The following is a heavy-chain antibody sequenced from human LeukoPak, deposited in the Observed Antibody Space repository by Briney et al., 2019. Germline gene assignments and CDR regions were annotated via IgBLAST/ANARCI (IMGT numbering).Heavy chain of an antibody. Sequence: ASVKVSCKASGYTFTGYYMHWVRQAPGQGLEWMGWINPNSGGTNYAQKFQGRVTMTRDTSISTAYMELSRLRSDDTAVYYCARWVIYGDGYYYCGMDVWGQGTTVTVSS. V-gene: IGHV1-2*02. CDR2: INPNSGGT. CDR3: ARWVIYGDGYYYCGMDV. CDR1: GYTFTGYY. J-gene: IGHJ6*02. D-gene: IGHD4-17*01.